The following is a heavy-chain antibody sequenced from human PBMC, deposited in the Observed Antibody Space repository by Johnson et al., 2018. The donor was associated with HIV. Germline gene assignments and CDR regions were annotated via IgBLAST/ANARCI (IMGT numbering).Heavy chain of an antibody. Sequence: QEQLVESGGGLVQPGGSLRLSCAASGFTFSSYGMHWVRQAPGKGLEWVAVISYDGSNKYYADSVKGRFTISRDNSKNTLYLQMNSLRAEDTAVYYCAKGLGRAAAGTRNAFDIWGQGTMVTVSS. CDR3: AKGLGRAAAGTRNAFDI. D-gene: IGHD6-13*01. CDR2: ISYDGSNK. J-gene: IGHJ3*02. V-gene: IGHV3-30*18. CDR1: GFTFSSYG.